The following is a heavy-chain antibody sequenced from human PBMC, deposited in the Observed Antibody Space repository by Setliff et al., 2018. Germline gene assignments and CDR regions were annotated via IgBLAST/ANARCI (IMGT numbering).Heavy chain of an antibody. Sequence: ASVKVSCKASGYTFTTYAMGWMRQAPGRRLEWMGWINTNTGDPSYAQGFTGRFVFSLDTSVSTAYLQISSLKPEDTAVYYCARASRFGTVKWRGDYYMDVWGKGTTVTVSS. J-gene: IGHJ6*03. D-gene: IGHD3-10*01. CDR1: GYTFTTYA. CDR2: INTNTGDP. V-gene: IGHV7-4-1*02. CDR3: ARASRFGTVKWRGDYYMDV.